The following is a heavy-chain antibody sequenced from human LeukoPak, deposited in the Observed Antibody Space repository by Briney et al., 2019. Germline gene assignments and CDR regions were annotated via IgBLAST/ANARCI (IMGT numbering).Heavy chain of an antibody. J-gene: IGHJ5*01. CDR2: INPNSGGT. CDR1: GYTFTGYY. V-gene: IGHV1-2*02. D-gene: IGHD6-13*01. CDR3: ARGGGIAAAAWNWFDP. Sequence: ASVTVSFMASGYTFTGYYMHWVRQAPGQGLEWMGWINPNSGGTNYAQKFHGRVTMTRDTSISTAYMELSRLRSDDTAVYYCARGGGIAAAAWNWFDPCGQGTLVTVSS.